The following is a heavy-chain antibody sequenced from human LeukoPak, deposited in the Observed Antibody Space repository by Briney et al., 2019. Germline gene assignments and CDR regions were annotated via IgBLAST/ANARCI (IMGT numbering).Heavy chain of an antibody. J-gene: IGHJ4*02. D-gene: IGHD5-18*01. CDR2: ISAYNGNT. CDR3: ARVDTAMPTPSFDY. CDR1: GYTFTSYG. V-gene: IGHV1-18*01. Sequence: ASVKVSCKASGYTFTSYGISWVRQAPGQGLEWMGWISAYNGNTNYAQKLQGRVTMTTDTSTSTAYMELRSLRSDDTAVYYCARVDTAMPTPSFDYWGQGTLVTVSS.